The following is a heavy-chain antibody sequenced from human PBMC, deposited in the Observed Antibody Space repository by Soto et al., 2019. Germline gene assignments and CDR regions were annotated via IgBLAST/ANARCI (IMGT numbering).Heavy chain of an antibody. Sequence: ASVKVSCKASGYTFTSYGISWVRQAPGQGLEWMGWISAYNGNTNYAQKLQGRVTMTTDTSTSTAYMELRSLRSDDTAVYYCARAGSSIFGVVISWFDPWGQGTLVTVSS. V-gene: IGHV1-18*01. J-gene: IGHJ5*02. D-gene: IGHD3-3*01. CDR2: ISAYNGNT. CDR1: GYTFTSYG. CDR3: ARAGSSIFGVVISWFDP.